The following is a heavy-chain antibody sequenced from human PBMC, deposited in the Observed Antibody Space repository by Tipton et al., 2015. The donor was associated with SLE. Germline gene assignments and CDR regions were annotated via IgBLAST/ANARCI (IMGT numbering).Heavy chain of an antibody. CDR3: ARDRYGYFYAVDS. CDR2: VSRGGDTI. V-gene: IGHV3-11*01. Sequence: SLRFSCTASGFTFTDYTMTWIRQAPGRGLEWISYVSRGGDTIYYADSVRGRFTLSRDNAKNSLFLQMDNLRPEDTAVYYCARDRYGYFYAVDSWGHGTLVTVSS. CDR1: GFTFTDYT. D-gene: IGHD2-2*03. J-gene: IGHJ5*01.